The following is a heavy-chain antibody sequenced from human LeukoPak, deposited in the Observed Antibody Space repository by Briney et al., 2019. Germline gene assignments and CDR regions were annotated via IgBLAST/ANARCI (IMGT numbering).Heavy chain of an antibody. V-gene: IGHV4-59*08. Sequence: PSETLSLTCTVSGGSISSHYWSWIRQPPGKGLEWIGYIYYSGSTNYNPSLKSRVTISVDTSKNQFSLKLSSVTAADTAVYYCARGRIADYWGQGTLVTVSS. J-gene: IGHJ4*02. D-gene: IGHD2-15*01. CDR3: ARGRIADY. CDR2: IYYSGST. CDR1: GGSISSHY.